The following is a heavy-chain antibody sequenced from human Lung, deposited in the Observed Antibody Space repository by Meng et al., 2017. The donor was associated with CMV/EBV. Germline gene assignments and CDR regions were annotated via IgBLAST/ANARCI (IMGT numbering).Heavy chain of an antibody. D-gene: IGHD3-22*01. CDR2: FKGTTDGGTT. CDR1: GFPFSNAR. J-gene: IGHJ4*02. Sequence: GGSLRLSCAASGFPFSNARMSWVRQAPGKGLEWVGRFKGTTDGGTTDYAAPVKGRFSISRDDSKKTLHLQMNSLKTEDTDVYFCLYYYDRSGYVDYWGQGTLVTVSS. CDR3: LYYYDRSGYVDY. V-gene: IGHV3-15*01.